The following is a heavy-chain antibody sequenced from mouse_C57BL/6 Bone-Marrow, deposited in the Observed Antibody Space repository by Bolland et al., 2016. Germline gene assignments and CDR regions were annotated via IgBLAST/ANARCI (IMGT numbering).Heavy chain of an antibody. V-gene: IGHV1-7*01. J-gene: IGHJ2*01. CDR3: AREDYGHGGALFDY. CDR2: SGYT. Sequence: SGYTKYNQKFKDKATLTADKSSSTAYMQLSSLTYEDSAVYYCAREDYGHGGALFDYWGQGTT. D-gene: IGHD1-1*02.